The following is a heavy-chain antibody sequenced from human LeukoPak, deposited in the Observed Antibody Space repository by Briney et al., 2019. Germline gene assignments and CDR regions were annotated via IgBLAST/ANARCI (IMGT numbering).Heavy chain of an antibody. D-gene: IGHD3-22*01. CDR1: GYTFTSYG. Sequence: ASVKVSCKASGYTFTSYGISWVRQAPGQGLEWMGWISAYNGNTNYAQKLQGRVTMTTDTSTSTAYMELRSLRSDDTAVYYCARDLVTMIVPGSDFDYWGQGTLVTVSS. CDR3: ARDLVTMIVPGSDFDY. CDR2: ISAYNGNT. V-gene: IGHV1-18*01. J-gene: IGHJ4*02.